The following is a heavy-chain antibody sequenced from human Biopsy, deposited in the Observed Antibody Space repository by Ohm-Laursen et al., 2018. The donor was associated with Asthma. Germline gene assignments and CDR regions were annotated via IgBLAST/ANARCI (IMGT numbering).Heavy chain of an antibody. V-gene: IGHV1-69*13. D-gene: IGHD5-12*01. J-gene: IGHJ6*02. CDR2: LIPVLGTP. CDR3: ARGYSGSDRIVYYYSGLEV. CDR1: GYTFSSCA. Sequence: SVKVSCKTSGYTFSSCAMNWVRQAPGQGLEWMGGLIPVLGTPDHAQMFEGRVTITADESTSTAYMELSSLSSEDTAVYYCARGYSGSDRIVYYYSGLEVWGQGTTVTVSS.